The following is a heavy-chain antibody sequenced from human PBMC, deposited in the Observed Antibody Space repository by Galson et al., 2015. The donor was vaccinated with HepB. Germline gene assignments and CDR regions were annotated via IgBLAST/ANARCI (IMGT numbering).Heavy chain of an antibody. CDR1: GFTFSNSA. CDR2: IAVGSGNT. D-gene: IGHD6-19*01. V-gene: IGHV1-58*01. CDR3: AAGLGSGWLPGH. Sequence: SVKVSCKASGFTFSNSAVQWVRQARGQRLEWIGWIAVGSGNTNYAQKFQERVSITRDMSTSTAYMELSSLRSEDTAVYYRAAGLGSGWLPGHWGQGTLVTVSS. J-gene: IGHJ4*02.